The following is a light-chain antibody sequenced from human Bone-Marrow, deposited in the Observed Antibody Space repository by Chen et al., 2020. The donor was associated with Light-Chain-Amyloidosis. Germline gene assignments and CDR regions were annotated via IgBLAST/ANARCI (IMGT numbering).Light chain of an antibody. CDR1: NIGSTS. V-gene: IGLV3-21*02. Sequence: SYALTQPSSLSVAPGQTATIACGGNNIGSTSVHWYQQPPGQAPLLVVYDDSDRPSGIPERLSGSNSGNTATLTISRVEAGDEADYYCQVWDRSSDRPVFGGGTKLTVL. CDR2: DDS. J-gene: IGLJ3*02. CDR3: QVWDRSSDRPV.